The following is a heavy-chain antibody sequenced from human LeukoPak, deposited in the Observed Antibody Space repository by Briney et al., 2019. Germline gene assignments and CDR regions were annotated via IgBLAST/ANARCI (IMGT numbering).Heavy chain of an antibody. CDR3: ARGTDSGWTDY. Sequence: PGGSLRLSCAASGFTFSSYSMNWVRQAPGKGLEWVSSISSSGRTIYYGDSAKGRFTISRDNAKNSLSLQVNSLRAEDTAVYYCARGTDSGWTDYWGQGTLVTVSS. V-gene: IGHV3-48*04. D-gene: IGHD6-19*01. CDR1: GFTFSSYS. CDR2: ISSSGRTI. J-gene: IGHJ4*02.